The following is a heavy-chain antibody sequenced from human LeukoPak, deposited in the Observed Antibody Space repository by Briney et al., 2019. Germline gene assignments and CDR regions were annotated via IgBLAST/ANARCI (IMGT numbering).Heavy chain of an antibody. CDR2: ISTDGSST. CDR1: GFTFSSYW. Sequence: SGGSLRLSCAASGFTFSSYWMHWVRRAPGKGLVWVSRISTDGSSTNSADSVKGRFTISRDNAKNTLYLQMNSLRAEDTAVYYCVREYSSSSGRAFDIWGQGTMVTVSP. CDR3: VREYSSSSGRAFDI. J-gene: IGHJ3*02. V-gene: IGHV3-74*01. D-gene: IGHD6-6*01.